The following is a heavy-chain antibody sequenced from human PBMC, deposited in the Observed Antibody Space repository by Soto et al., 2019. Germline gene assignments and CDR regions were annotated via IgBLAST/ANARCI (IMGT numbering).Heavy chain of an antibody. D-gene: IGHD3-22*01. CDR2: ISYDGSNK. V-gene: IGHV3-30*03. CDR1: GLTFSSYG. Sequence: GGYLGPSCEAPGLTFSSYGMHWVRQVPGKGLEWVAGISYDGSNKYYADSVKGRFTISRDNSKNTLYLQMNSLRAEDTAVYYCAAYYYDSSGYFLVDYWGQGTLVTVSS. J-gene: IGHJ4*02. CDR3: AAYYYDSSGYFLVDY.